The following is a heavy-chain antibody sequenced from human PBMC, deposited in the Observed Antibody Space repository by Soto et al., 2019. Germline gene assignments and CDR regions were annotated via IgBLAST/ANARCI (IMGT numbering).Heavy chain of an antibody. CDR2: INPDDSDT. CDR1: GYRFTSYW. J-gene: IGHJ4*02. Sequence: PGESLKISCKGSGYRFTSYWIAWVRQMPGKGLECMGIINPDDSDTRYSPSFQGQVTISADKSINTAYLQWSSLKASDTAVYYCARPYLEYSSSPPFFWGQGTLVTVSS. CDR3: ARPYLEYSSSPPFF. V-gene: IGHV5-51*01. D-gene: IGHD6-6*01.